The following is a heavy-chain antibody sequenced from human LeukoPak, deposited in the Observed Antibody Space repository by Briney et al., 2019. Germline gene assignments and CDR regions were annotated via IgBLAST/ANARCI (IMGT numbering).Heavy chain of an antibody. V-gene: IGHV3-48*03. D-gene: IGHD6-19*01. CDR3: ARDSTVAGTS. CDR2: ISSSGSTI. CDR1: GFTFSSYE. Sequence: GGSLRLSCAASGFTFSSYEMNWVRQAPGKGLEWVSYISSSGSTIYYADSVKGRFTISRDNAKNSLYLQMNSLRAEDTAVYYCARDSTVAGTSWGQGTLVTVSS. J-gene: IGHJ5*02.